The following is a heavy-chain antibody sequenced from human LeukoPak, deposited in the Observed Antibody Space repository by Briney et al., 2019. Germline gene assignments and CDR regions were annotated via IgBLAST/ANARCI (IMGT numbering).Heavy chain of an antibody. CDR2: ISGSGGST. V-gene: IGHV3-23*01. CDR3: AKEGASEGGYYLDY. D-gene: IGHD3-22*01. CDR1: GSTFSNYA. Sequence: RGSLTLSCAASGSTFSNYAMSWVRQAPGKGLEWVSAISGSGGSTYYADSVKGRFTISRDNSKNTLYLQMNSLRAEDTAVYYCAKEGASEGGYYLDYWGQGTLVTVPS. J-gene: IGHJ4*02.